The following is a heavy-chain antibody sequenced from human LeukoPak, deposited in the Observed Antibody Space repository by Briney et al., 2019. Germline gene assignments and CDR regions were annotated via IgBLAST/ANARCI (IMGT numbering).Heavy chain of an antibody. Sequence: SETLSLTCTVSGGSISSYSWSWIRQPPGKGLEWIGYMYSRGSTNDNPSLKSRVTISRDTSKNQLSLRVTSVTAADTAMYYCARHYLYGDPPAFDIWGQGTMVTVSS. CDR2: MYSRGST. J-gene: IGHJ3*02. CDR3: ARHYLYGDPPAFDI. D-gene: IGHD4-17*01. CDR1: GGSISSYS. V-gene: IGHV4-59*08.